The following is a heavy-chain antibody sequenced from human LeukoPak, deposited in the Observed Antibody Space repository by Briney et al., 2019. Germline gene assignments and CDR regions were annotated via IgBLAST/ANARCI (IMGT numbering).Heavy chain of an antibody. CDR1: GFTFSSYW. D-gene: IGHD1-14*01. CDR3: ARGGVHHGFDY. Sequence: PGESLRLSCAASGFTFSSYWIHWVRQAPGKGLGWVSRINSDGSETIYADSVKGRFTISRDNAKNTLYLQMNSLGVEDTAVYYCARGGVHHGFDYWGQGTLVTVSS. CDR2: INSDGSET. V-gene: IGHV3-74*01. J-gene: IGHJ4*02.